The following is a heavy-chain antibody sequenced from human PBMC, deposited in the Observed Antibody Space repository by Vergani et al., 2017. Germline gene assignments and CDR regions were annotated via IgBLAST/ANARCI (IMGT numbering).Heavy chain of an antibody. V-gene: IGHV3-53*04. J-gene: IGHJ4*02. CDR1: GFTVSSNY. D-gene: IGHD6-13*01. CDR3: AKDQPIAAAGRQDDY. Sequence: EVQLVESGGGLVQPGGSLRLSCAASGFTVSSNYMSWVRQAPGKGLEWVSVIYSGGSTYYADSVKGRFTISRHNSKNTLYLQMNSLRAEDTAVYYCAKDQPIAAAGRQDDYWGQGTLVTVSS. CDR2: IYSGGST.